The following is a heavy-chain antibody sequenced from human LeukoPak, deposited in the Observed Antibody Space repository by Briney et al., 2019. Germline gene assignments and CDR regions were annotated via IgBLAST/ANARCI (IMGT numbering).Heavy chain of an antibody. CDR3: AREGSGHFDY. Sequence: SETLSLTCTVSGGSVSSNSYFWSWIRQPPGKGLEWIGYIYYSGSTNYNPSLKSRVTISVDTSKNQFSLKLSSVTAADTAVYYCAREGSGHFDYWGQGTLVTVSS. V-gene: IGHV4-61*01. CDR2: IYYSGST. D-gene: IGHD2-15*01. CDR1: GGSVSSNSYF. J-gene: IGHJ4*02.